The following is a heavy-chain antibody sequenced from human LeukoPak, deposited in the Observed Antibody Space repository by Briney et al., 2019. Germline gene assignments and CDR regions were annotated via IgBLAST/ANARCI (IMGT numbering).Heavy chain of an antibody. CDR2: IIPIFGTA. D-gene: IGHD3-10*01. CDR3: ARGYGSGSYYIPVRLGYYYMDV. Sequence: ASVKVSCKASGGTFSRFAVSWVRQAPGQGLEWMGGIIPIFGTANYAQKFQGRVTITADESTSTAYMELSSLRSEDTAVYYCARGYGSGSYYIPVRLGYYYMDVWGKGTTVTISS. J-gene: IGHJ6*03. V-gene: IGHV1-69*13. CDR1: GGTFSRFA.